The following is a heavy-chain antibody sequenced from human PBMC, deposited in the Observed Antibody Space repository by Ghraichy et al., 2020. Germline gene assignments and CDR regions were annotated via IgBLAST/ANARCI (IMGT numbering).Heavy chain of an antibody. V-gene: IGHV3-23*01. CDR3: AKDWRSAYYGNYFDY. Sequence: AGSLRLSCAASGFTFSSYAMSWVRQAPGKGLEWVSDISGSGGSTYYADSVKGRFTISRDNSKNTLYLQMNSLRVEDTAIYYCAKDWRSAYYGNYFDYWGQGTLVTVSS. CDR1: GFTFSSYA. CDR2: ISGSGGST. D-gene: IGHD3-3*01. J-gene: IGHJ4*02.